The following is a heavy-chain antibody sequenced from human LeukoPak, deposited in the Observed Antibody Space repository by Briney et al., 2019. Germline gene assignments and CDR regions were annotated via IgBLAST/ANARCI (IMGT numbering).Heavy chain of an antibody. V-gene: IGHV1-8*01. CDR1: GYTFTSYD. D-gene: IGHD3-22*01. J-gene: IGHJ6*03. CDR3: ARGIHDSSGYYSYYYYYYYMDV. Sequence: ASVKVSCKASGYTFTSYDINWVRQATGQGLEWMGWMNPNSGNTGYAQKFQGRVTMTRNTSISTAYMELSSLRSEGTAVYYCARGIHDSSGYYSYYYYYYYMDVWGKGTTVTVSS. CDR2: MNPNSGNT.